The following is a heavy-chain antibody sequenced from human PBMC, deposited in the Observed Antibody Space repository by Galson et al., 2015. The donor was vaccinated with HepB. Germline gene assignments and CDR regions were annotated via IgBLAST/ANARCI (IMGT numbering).Heavy chain of an antibody. CDR2: ISSSSSYT. Sequence: SLRLSCAASGFTFSDYYMSWIRQAPGKGLEWVSYISSSSSYTNYADSVKGRFTISRDNAKNSLYLQMNSLRAEDTAVYYCARELGYSSSPTDYFDYWGLGTLVTVSS. D-gene: IGHD6-13*01. CDR1: GFTFSDYY. V-gene: IGHV3-11*06. J-gene: IGHJ4*02. CDR3: ARELGYSSSPTDYFDY.